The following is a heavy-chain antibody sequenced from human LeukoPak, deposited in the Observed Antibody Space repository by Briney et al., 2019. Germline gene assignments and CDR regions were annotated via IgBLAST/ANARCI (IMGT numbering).Heavy chain of an antibody. CDR1: GGTYSSYA. CDR3: ARETLWKDGSGSYMSY. D-gene: IGHD3-10*01. V-gene: IGHV1-69*05. Sequence: GSSVKVSCKASGGTYSSYAISWVRQAPGQGLEWVGGIIPIFGTANYAQKFQGRVTITTDESTSTAYMELSSLRSEDTAVYYCARETLWKDGSGSYMSYWGQGTLVTVSS. CDR2: IIPIFGTA. J-gene: IGHJ4*02.